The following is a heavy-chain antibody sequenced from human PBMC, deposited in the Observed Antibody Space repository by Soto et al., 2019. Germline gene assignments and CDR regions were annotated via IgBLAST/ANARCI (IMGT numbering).Heavy chain of an antibody. CDR1: SSARWS. V-gene: IGHV4-30-2*01. Sequence: SSARWSPNYNRQPPGKGLEWIGYIYLSGNTYQNPSLNSRATISLDRSKNQFSLRLSSVTAADTAVYFCASEGHHKDWSGFLGHRGQGVLVSVSS. CDR2: IYLSGNT. J-gene: IGHJ4*02. CDR3: ASEGHHKDWSGFLGH. D-gene: IGHD3-3*01.